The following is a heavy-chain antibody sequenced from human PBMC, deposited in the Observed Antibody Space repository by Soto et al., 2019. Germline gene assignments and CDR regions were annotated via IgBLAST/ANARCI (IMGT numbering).Heavy chain of an antibody. Sequence: EVQLVESGGGLVQPGGSLRLSCAASGFTFSSYAMHWVRQAPGKGLEYVSAMSSNGGSTYYANSVKGRLTISRDNSKNTLYLQMGSLRAEDMAVYYCARDGEGYYYGSGSSYYYYMDVWGKGTTVTVSS. J-gene: IGHJ6*03. V-gene: IGHV3-64*01. D-gene: IGHD3-10*01. CDR1: GFTFSSYA. CDR3: ARDGEGYYYGSGSSYYYYMDV. CDR2: MSSNGGST.